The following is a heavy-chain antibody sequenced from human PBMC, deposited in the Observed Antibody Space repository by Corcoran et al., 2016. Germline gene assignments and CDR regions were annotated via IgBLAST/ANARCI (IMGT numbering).Heavy chain of an antibody. J-gene: IGHJ6*02. D-gene: IGHD3-3*01. CDR2: ISAYNGNT. CDR1: GYTFTSYG. Sequence: QVQLVQSGAEVKKPGASVKVSCKASGYTFTSYGISWVRQAPGQGLEWMGWISAYNGNTNYAQKLQGRVTMTTDTSTSTAYMELRSLRSDDTAVYYCARDRRMDSITIFGVVTQSWGDYYGMDVWGQGTTVAVSS. CDR3: ARDRRMDSITIFGVVTQSWGDYYGMDV. V-gene: IGHV1-18*01.